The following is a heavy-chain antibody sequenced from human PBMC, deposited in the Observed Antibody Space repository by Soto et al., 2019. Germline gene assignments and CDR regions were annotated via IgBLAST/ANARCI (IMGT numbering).Heavy chain of an antibody. D-gene: IGHD1-26*01. V-gene: IGHV3-30*18. CDR2: LSSDGRIE. Sequence: QVQLVESGGGVVQPGKSLRLSCAASGFTFSGYGMHWVRQAPGKGLEWVAVLSSDGRIEYFADSVKGRFTISRDNSRNTLYLQMNSLRVEDTGLYVCTKEIGHAGTFDYWGQGTLVTVSS. J-gene: IGHJ4*01. CDR3: TKEIGHAGTFDY. CDR1: GFTFSGYG.